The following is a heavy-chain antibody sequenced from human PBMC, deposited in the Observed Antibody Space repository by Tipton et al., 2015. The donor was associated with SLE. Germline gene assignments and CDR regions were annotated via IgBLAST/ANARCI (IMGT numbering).Heavy chain of an antibody. J-gene: IGHJ4*02. CDR2: ISGSGANT. D-gene: IGHD2/OR15-2a*01. CDR1: GFTFSSYG. Sequence: SLRLSCAASGFTFSSYGMSWVRQAPGKGLEWVSGISGSGANTYYADSVKGRFTISRDNFKNVLYLQMNSLRVEDTAVYYCARVISRAEYFFDSWGQGTLVTVSS. V-gene: IGHV3-23*01. CDR3: ARVISRAEYFFDS.